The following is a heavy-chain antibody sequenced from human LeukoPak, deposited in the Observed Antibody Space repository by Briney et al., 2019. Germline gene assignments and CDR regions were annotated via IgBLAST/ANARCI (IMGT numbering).Heavy chain of an antibody. J-gene: IGHJ4*02. D-gene: IGHD4-17*01. Sequence: GSSVKVSCKASGGTFSSYAISWVRQAPGQGLEWMGGIIPIFGTANYAQKFQGRVTITADESTSTAYMELSSLRSEDTAVYYCAFGDYPSFDVLVYFDYWGQGTLVTVSS. V-gene: IGHV1-69*01. CDR2: IIPIFGTA. CDR3: AFGDYPSFDVLVYFDY. CDR1: GGTFSSYA.